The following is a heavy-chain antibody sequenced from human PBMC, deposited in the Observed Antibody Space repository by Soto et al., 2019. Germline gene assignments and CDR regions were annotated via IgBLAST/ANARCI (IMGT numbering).Heavy chain of an antibody. Sequence: GASVKVSCKASGYTFTSYAMHWVRQAPGQRLEWMGWINAGNGNTKYSQKVQGRVTITRDTSASTAYMELSSLRSEDTAVYYCTVALGRYYDSSGYYRAEYFQHWGQGTLVTVSS. D-gene: IGHD3-22*01. CDR3: TVALGRYYDSSGYYRAEYFQH. V-gene: IGHV1-3*01. J-gene: IGHJ1*01. CDR2: INAGNGNT. CDR1: GYTFTSYA.